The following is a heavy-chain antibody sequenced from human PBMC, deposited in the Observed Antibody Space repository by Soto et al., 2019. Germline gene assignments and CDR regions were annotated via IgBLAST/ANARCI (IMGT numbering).Heavy chain of an antibody. CDR2: INAGNGYT. CDR1: GYTFSTYA. J-gene: IGHJ6*02. CDR3: AREAEAAIELQLYNYYGMDV. D-gene: IGHD4-4*01. V-gene: IGHV1-3*01. Sequence: ASVKVSCKASGYTFSTYALHWVRQAPGQRLEWMGWINAGNGYTKYSQQFQGRVTITRDTSASTVYMGLSSLRSEDTAVYYCAREAEAAIELQLYNYYGMDVWGQGTTVTVSS.